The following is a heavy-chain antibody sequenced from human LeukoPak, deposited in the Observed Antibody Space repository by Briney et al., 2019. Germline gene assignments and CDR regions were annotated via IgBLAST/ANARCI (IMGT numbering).Heavy chain of an antibody. Sequence: SETLSLTCTVSGGSISSYYWSWIRQPPGKGLEWIGYIYYSGSTNYNPSLESRVTISVDTSKNQFSLKLSSVTAADTAVYYCARHVFSTGESFDYWGQGTLVTVSS. V-gene: IGHV4-59*08. CDR3: ARHVFSTGESFDY. J-gene: IGHJ4*02. CDR2: IYYSGST. D-gene: IGHD1-1*01. CDR1: GGSISSYY.